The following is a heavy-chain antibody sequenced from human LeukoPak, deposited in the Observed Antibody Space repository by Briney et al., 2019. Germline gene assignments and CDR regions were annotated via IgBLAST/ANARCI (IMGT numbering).Heavy chain of an antibody. CDR2: IYYSGST. D-gene: IGHD3-22*01. Sequence: PSETLSLTCTVSGGSISSYYWSWIRQPPGKGLEWIGYIYYSGSTNYNPSLKSRVTISVDTSKNQFSLKLSSVTAADTAVYYCARGEDYHDSSGHVNWFDPWGQGTLVTVSS. CDR1: GGSISSYY. CDR3: ARGEDYHDSSGHVNWFDP. V-gene: IGHV4-59*01. J-gene: IGHJ5*02.